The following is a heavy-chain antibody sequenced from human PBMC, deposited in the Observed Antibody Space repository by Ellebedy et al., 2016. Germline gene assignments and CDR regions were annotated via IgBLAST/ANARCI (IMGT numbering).Heavy chain of an antibody. D-gene: IGHD4/OR15-4a*01. CDR2: ISAYNDNA. CDR3: ARDPGPFGNGAYSPY. Sequence: ASVKVSXXASGYTFSTHGINWVRQVPGQGLEWMGWISAYNDNAKYAQNLQDRVTMTTDTSTSTAYMELRSLRSDDTAMYYCARDPGPFGNGAYSPYWGQGTLVTVSS. J-gene: IGHJ4*02. CDR1: GYTFSTHG. V-gene: IGHV1-18*01.